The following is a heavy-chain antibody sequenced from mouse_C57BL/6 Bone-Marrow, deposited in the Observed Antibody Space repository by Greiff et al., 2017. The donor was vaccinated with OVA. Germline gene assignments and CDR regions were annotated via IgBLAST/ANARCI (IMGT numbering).Heavy chain of an antibody. CDR1: GYTFTSYD. D-gene: IGHD2-1*01. CDR2: IYPRDGST. V-gene: IGHV1-85*01. J-gene: IGHJ3*01. Sequence: VQLQQSGPELVKPGASVKLSCKASGYTFTSYDINWVKQRPGQGLEWIGWIYPRDGSTKYNEKFKGKATLTVDTSSSTAYMELHSLTSEDSAVYFCARMRVCYGFAYWGQGTLVTVSA. CDR3: ARMRVCYGFAY.